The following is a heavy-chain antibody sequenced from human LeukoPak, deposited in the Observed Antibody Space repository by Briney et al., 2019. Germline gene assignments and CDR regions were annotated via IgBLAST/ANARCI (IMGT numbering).Heavy chain of an antibody. J-gene: IGHJ4*02. D-gene: IGHD2-15*01. Sequence: PSETLSLTCTVSGGSISSYYWSWLRQPPGKGLEWIGYIYYSGSTNYNPSLKSRVTISVDTSKNQFSLKLSSVTAADTAVYYCARRRDRDFDYWGQGTLVTVSS. CDR3: ARRRDRDFDY. CDR1: GGSISSYY. CDR2: IYYSGST. V-gene: IGHV4-59*01.